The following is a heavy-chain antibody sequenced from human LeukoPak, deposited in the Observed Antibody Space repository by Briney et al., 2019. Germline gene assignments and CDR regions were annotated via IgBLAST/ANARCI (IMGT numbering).Heavy chain of an antibody. CDR1: GFSFSDAW. CDR2: IESKTDGGTT. CDR3: TTYGSGRKFDY. Sequence: PGGSLRLSCAASGFSFSDAWMSWVRQIPGKGLEWVGRIESKTDGGTTDYAAHVKGRFTISRDDSTNTLYLQMNSLKSEDTAVYYCTTYGSGRKFDYWGQGILVTVSS. J-gene: IGHJ4*02. D-gene: IGHD3-10*01. V-gene: IGHV3-15*04.